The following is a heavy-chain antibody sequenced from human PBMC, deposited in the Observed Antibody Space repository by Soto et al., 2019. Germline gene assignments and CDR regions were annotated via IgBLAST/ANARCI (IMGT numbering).Heavy chain of an antibody. Sequence: QVQLQQWGAGLLKPSETLSLTCAVYGGSFSGYYWSWIRQPPGKGLEWIGEINHSGSTNYNPSLKSRVTISVDTSKNQFSLKLSSVTAADTAVYYCARGAPGIAVAGNWFDPWGQGTLVTVSS. CDR1: GGSFSGYY. D-gene: IGHD6-19*01. V-gene: IGHV4-34*01. CDR3: ARGAPGIAVAGNWFDP. J-gene: IGHJ5*02. CDR2: INHSGST.